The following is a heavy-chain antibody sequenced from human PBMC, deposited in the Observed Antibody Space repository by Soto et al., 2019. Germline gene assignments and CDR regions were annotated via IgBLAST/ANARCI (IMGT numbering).Heavy chain of an antibody. CDR3: ARDKYCSGGSCRKNWFDP. CDR2: IYDDGSA. J-gene: IGHJ5*02. V-gene: IGHV4-59*01. Sequence: KPSETLSLTCTVSGGSISSSYWSWIRQPPGKGLEWLAYIYDDGSANYNPSLKSRATISLDMSKNQFSLKLTSVTAADTAVYYCARDKYCSGGSCRKNWFDPWGQGTLVTV. D-gene: IGHD2-15*01. CDR1: GGSISSSY.